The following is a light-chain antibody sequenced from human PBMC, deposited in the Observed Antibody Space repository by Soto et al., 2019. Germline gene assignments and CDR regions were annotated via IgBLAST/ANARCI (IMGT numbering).Light chain of an antibody. Sequence: QPVLTQPPSVSGAPGQRVTISCTGSSSNIGAGYDVHWYQQLPGTAPKLLIYGNSNRPSGVPDRFSGSKSGTSASLAITGLQAEDEADYYCQSYDSSLSGWFGTGTKLTVL. CDR3: QSYDSSLSGW. V-gene: IGLV1-40*01. CDR1: SSNIGAGYD. J-gene: IGLJ1*01. CDR2: GNS.